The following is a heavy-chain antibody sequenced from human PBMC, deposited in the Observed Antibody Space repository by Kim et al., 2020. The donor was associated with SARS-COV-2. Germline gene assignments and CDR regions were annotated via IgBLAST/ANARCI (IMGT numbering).Heavy chain of an antibody. CDR1: GFTFSSYA. CDR3: ARDRGSAMLVG. D-gene: IGHD2-2*01. V-gene: IGHV3-30-3*01. Sequence: GGSLRLSCAASGFTFSSYAMHWVRQAPGKGLEWVAVISYDGSNKYYADSVKGRFTISRDNSKNTLYLQMNSLRAEDTAVYYCARDRGSAMLVGWGQGTLVTVSS. CDR2: ISYDGSNK. J-gene: IGHJ4*02.